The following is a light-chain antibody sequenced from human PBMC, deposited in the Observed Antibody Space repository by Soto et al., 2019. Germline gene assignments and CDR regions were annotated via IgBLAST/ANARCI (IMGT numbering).Light chain of an antibody. CDR2: GAS. V-gene: IGKV3D-20*02. J-gene: IGKJ5*01. CDR3: QQRFDWPKIT. CDR1: QSVDSNY. Sequence: IVLTQSPAPLSVSPGERAPPSCRPSQSVDSNYLAWYQQKPGQTPRLIIYGASGRADGIPHRFSGSGFGTDFTLTISSLEPEDFGVFYCQQRFDWPKITLGQGTRLEIK.